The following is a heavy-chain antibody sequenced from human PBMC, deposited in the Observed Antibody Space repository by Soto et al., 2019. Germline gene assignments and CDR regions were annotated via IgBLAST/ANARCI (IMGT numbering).Heavy chain of an antibody. CDR1: GFTFSSYW. D-gene: IGHD3-22*01. CDR2: INSDGSST. CDR3: ARAAAERYYDSSGYYFADAFDI. Sequence: GGSLRLSCAASGFTFSSYWMHWVRQAPGKGLVWVSRINSDGSSTSYADSVRGRFTISRDNAKNTLYLQMNSLRAEDTAVYYCARAAAERYYDSSGYYFADAFDIWGQGTMVTVSS. J-gene: IGHJ3*02. V-gene: IGHV3-74*01.